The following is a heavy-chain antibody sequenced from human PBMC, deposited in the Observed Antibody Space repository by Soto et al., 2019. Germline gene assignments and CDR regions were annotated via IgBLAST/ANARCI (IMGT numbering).Heavy chain of an antibody. Sequence: GSLRLSCAASGFTFSSYAMHWVRQAPGKGLEWVAVISYDGSNKYYADSVKGRFTISRDNSKNTLYLQMNSLRAEDTAVYYCARALWEFGVAKAGYYCIGGQGQGTTFTVSS. J-gene: IGHJ6*03. CDR2: ISYDGSNK. V-gene: IGHV3-30-3*01. CDR1: GFTFSSYA. CDR3: ARALWEFGVAKAGYYCIGG. D-gene: IGHD3-3*01.